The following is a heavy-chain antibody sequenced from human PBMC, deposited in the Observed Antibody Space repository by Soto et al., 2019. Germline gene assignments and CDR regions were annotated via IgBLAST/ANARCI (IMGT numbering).Heavy chain of an antibody. Sequence: GGSLRLSCAASGFTFSSYGMHWVRQAPGKGLEWVAVIWYDGSNKYYADSVKGRFTISRDNSKNTLYLQMNSLRAEDTAVYYCAREGYDILTGPQNAFDIWGQGTMVTVSS. J-gene: IGHJ3*02. CDR2: IWYDGSNK. D-gene: IGHD3-9*01. CDR1: GFTFSSYG. V-gene: IGHV3-33*01. CDR3: AREGYDILTGPQNAFDI.